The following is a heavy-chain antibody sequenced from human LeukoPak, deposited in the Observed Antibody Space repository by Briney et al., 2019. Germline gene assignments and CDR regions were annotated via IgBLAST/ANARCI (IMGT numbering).Heavy chain of an antibody. V-gene: IGHV1-2*02. CDR2: INPNSGGT. Sequence: ASVKVSCKASGYTFTGYYMHWVRQAPGQGLEWMGWINPNSGGTNYAQKFQGRVTMTRDTSISTAYMELSRLRSDDTAVYYCATLYSSSWSSTRTAYYFDYWGQGTLVTVSS. D-gene: IGHD6-13*01. J-gene: IGHJ4*02. CDR1: GYTFTGYY. CDR3: ATLYSSSWSSTRTAYYFDY.